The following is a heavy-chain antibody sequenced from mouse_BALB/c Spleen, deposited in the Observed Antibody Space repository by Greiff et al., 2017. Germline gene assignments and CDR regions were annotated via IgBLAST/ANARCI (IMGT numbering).Heavy chain of an antibody. Sequence: EVQLVESGGGLVQPKGSLKLSCAASGFTFNTYAMNWVRQAPGKGLEWVARIRSKSNNYATYYADSVKDRFTISRDDSQSMLYLQMNNLKTEDTAMHYCVRLYGNYGHYYYAMDYWGQGTSVTVSS. CDR3: VRLYGNYGHYYYAMDY. D-gene: IGHD2-10*02. J-gene: IGHJ4*01. V-gene: IGHV10-1*02. CDR2: IRSKSNNYAT. CDR1: GFTFNTYA.